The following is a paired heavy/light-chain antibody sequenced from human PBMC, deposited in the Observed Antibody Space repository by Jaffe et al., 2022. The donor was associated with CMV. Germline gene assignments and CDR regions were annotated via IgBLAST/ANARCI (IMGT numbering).Heavy chain of an antibody. CDR3: VCGRSYGYGSTAVYYGLGF. Sequence: QMFLQESGPGLVRPSETPSLTCTVSGGSVRSYDHYWGWVRQSPGKGLEWIGSGFYSGSTYYNPSFRSRVSISVDTSRNKFSLELESVTAADTAVYFCVCGRSYGYGSTAVYYGLGFWGRGIRVVVSS. J-gene: IGHJ6*02. CDR2: GFYSGST. CDR1: GGSVRSYDHY. V-gene: IGHV4-39*05. D-gene: IGHD5-18*01.
Light chain of an antibody. J-gene: IGKJ1*01. CDR3: HQYDAWPLWT. V-gene: IGKV3-15*01. CDR1: QSVSNN. CDR2: RAS. Sequence: EVVLTQSPATLSASPGERVTLSCRASQSVSNNIAWYQQKLGQAPSLLIFRASTRASGVPARFSGSASGTDFTLTINGLQSEDFAVYFCHQYDAWPLWTFGQGTKVDMK.